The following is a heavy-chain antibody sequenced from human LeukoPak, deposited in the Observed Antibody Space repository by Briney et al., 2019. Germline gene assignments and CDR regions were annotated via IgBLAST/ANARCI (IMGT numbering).Heavy chain of an antibody. D-gene: IGHD3-10*01. J-gene: IGHJ6*02. CDR3: ASETMVQGSMDV. Sequence: AGVSLRLFCAASGFTFSSYAMSWVRQARGKGLEWVSAISGSGGSTYYADSVKGRFTISRDNSKNTLYLQMNSLRAEDTAVYYCASETMVQGSMDVWGQGTTVTVSS. CDR1: GFTFSSYA. V-gene: IGHV3-23*01. CDR2: ISGSGGST.